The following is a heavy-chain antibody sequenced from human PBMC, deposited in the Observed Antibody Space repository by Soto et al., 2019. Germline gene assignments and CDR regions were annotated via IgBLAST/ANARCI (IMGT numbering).Heavy chain of an antibody. CDR1: GYTFTSYD. J-gene: IGHJ4*02. D-gene: IGHD3-10*01. V-gene: IGHV1-8*01. CDR2: MNPNSGNT. CDR3: ARGILGFGQLSFDY. Sequence: QVQLAQSGAEVKKPGASVKVYCKASGYTFTSYDINWVRQATGQGLEWMGWMNPNSGNTGYAQKFQGRVTMTRNTSISTAYMELSSLRSEDTAVYYCARGILGFGQLSFDYWGQGTLVTVSS.